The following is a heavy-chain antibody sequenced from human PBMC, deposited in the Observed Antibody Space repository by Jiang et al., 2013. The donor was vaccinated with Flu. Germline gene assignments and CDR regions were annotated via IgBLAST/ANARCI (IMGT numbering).Heavy chain of an antibody. Sequence: LKPSETLSLTCAVYGGPFSGYYWSWIRQPPGKGLEWIGEINHSGSTNYNPSLKSRVTISVDTSKNQFSLKLSSVTAADTAVYYCASITGTRMDDYWGQGTLVTVSS. CDR3: ASITGTRMDDY. D-gene: IGHD1-7*01. CDR2: INHSGST. CDR1: GGPFSGYY. J-gene: IGHJ4*02. V-gene: IGHV4-34*01.